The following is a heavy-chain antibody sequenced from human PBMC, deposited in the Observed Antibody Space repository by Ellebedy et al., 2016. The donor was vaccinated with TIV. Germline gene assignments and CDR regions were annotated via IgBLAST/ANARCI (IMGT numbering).Heavy chain of an antibody. CDR2: LSGDGGGP. CDR3: ARDLVLGSGSNDY. Sequence: GESLKISCTASGFTFSGHWMHWVRQAPGKGLEWVSRLSGDGGGPSYADSVRGRFTISRDNAKNTLYLQMNSLRAEDTALYYCARDLVLGSGSNDYWGQGTLVTVSS. J-gene: IGHJ4*02. CDR1: GFTFSGHW. V-gene: IGHV3-74*01. D-gene: IGHD3-10*01.